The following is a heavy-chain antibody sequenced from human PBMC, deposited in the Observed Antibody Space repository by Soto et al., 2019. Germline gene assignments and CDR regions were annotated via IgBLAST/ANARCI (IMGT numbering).Heavy chain of an antibody. J-gene: IGHJ4*02. CDR2: IYYSGST. CDR1: GGSIISHY. Sequence: PSETLSLTCAVSGGSIISHYWSWIRQPPGKGLEWVGYIYYSGSTSYNPSLKSRVTISVDTSKNQFSLKLSSVTAADTAVYYCARRYGGNFDYWGQGTLVTVSS. V-gene: IGHV4-59*11. D-gene: IGHD3-16*01. CDR3: ARRYGGNFDY.